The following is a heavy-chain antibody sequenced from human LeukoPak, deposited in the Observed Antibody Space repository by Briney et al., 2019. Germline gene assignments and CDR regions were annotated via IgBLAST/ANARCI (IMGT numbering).Heavy chain of an antibody. D-gene: IGHD2-2*01. CDR1: GYTFTGYY. V-gene: IGHV1-2*02. CDR2: INPNSGGT. J-gene: IGHJ6*03. Sequence: ASVKVACKASGYTFTGYYMHWVRQAPGQGLEWMGWINPNSGGTNYAQKFQGRVTMTRDTSISTAYMELSRLRSDDTAVYYCARQPLLVVPDAVRYYYMDVWGKGTTDTVSS. CDR3: ARQPLLVVPDAVRYYYMDV.